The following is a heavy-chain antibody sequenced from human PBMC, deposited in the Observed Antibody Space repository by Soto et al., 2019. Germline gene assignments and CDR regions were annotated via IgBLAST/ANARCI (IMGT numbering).Heavy chain of an antibody. J-gene: IGHJ6*02. D-gene: IGHD6-13*01. CDR1: GGSISSSSYY. CDR3: ARHGIAAAGDYYYYGMDV. CDR2: IYYSGST. Sequence: SETLSLTCTVSGGSISSSSYYWGWIRQPPGKGLEWIGSIYYSGSTYYNPSLKSRVTISVDTSRNQFSLKLSSVTAADTAVYYCARHGIAAAGDYYYYGMDVWGQGTTVTVSS. V-gene: IGHV4-39*01.